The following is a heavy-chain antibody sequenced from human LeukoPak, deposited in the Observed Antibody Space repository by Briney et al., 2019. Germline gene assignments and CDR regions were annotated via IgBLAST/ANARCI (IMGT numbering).Heavy chain of an antibody. CDR2: INPSGGST. CDR1: GYTFTSYY. J-gene: IGHJ4*02. Sequence: ASVKVSCKASGYTFTSYYMHRVRQAPGQGLEWMGIINPSGGSTSYAQKFQGRVTMTRDTSTSTVYMELSSLRSEDTAVYYCARDGHYYDSSGYFVPSEYFDYWGQGTLVTVSS. CDR3: ARDGHYYDSSGYFVPSEYFDY. V-gene: IGHV1-46*01. D-gene: IGHD3-22*01.